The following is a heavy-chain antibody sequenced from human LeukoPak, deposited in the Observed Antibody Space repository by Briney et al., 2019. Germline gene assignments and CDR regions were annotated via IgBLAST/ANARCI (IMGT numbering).Heavy chain of an antibody. V-gene: IGHV3-13*01. J-gene: IGHJ3*02. CDR1: ASTLGRYD. CDR3: ARSRVRGVVRPFDI. D-gene: IGHD3-10*01. Sequence: GRCLTPSCAPAASTLGRYDTHCVSPGARKGLGWVSSIRTAGETSNQASVKGRFTLYRENGKNSLYLQRNSLGAGETAMYYCARSRVRGVVRPFDIWGQGTLVIVSS. CDR2: IRTAGET.